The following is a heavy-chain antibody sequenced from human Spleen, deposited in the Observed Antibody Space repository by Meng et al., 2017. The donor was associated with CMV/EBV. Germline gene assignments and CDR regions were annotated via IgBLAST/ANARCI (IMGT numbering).Heavy chain of an antibody. V-gene: IGHV3-30*04. Sequence: CAASGFTFSNHVMPWVRQAPGKGLEWVAIVSYDGRIQYYADSVKGRFTISRDNSKNTLYVQMNSLRAEDTSVYFCARDRERFGYALDYWGQGTLVTVSS. CDR1: GFTFSNHV. CDR3: ARDRERFGYALDY. D-gene: IGHD5-12*01. CDR2: VSYDGRIQ. J-gene: IGHJ4*02.